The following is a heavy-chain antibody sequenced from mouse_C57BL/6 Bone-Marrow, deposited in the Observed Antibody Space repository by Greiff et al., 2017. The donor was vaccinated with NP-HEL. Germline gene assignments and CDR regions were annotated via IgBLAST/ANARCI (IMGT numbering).Heavy chain of an antibody. J-gene: IGHJ1*03. CDR2: IDPEDGDT. D-gene: IGHD2-2*01. V-gene: IGHV14-1*01. CDR3: TAILWLRRYWYFDV. Sequence: EVQLQQSGAELVRPGASVKLSCTASGFNIKDYYMHWVKQRPEQGLEWIGRIDPEDGDTEYAPKFQGKATMTADTSSNTAYLQLSSLTSEDTAVYYCTAILWLRRYWYFDVWGTGTTVTVSS. CDR1: GFNIKDYY.